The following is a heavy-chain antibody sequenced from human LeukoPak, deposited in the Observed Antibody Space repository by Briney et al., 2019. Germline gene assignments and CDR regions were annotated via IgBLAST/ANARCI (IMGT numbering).Heavy chain of an antibody. Sequence: SETLSLTCTVSGGSISSYYWSWIRQPPGKGLEWIGYIYYSGSTNYNPSPKSRVTISVDTSKNQFSLKLSSVTAADTAVYYCARSSYYYAADASDIWGQGTMVTVSS. D-gene: IGHD3-10*01. CDR3: ARSSYYYAADASDI. CDR2: IYYSGST. CDR1: GGSISSYY. V-gene: IGHV4-59*01. J-gene: IGHJ3*02.